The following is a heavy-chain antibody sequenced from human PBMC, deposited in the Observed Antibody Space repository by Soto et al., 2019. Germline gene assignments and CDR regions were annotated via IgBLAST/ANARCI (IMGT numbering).Heavy chain of an antibody. CDR2: IYPGDSDT. Sequence: GESLKISYKGSGYSFTNYWMGWVRQMPGKGLEWMGIIYPGDSDTRYSPTFQGQVTISADKSISTAYLQWSSLKASDTAMYYCATQLSIYSSGWSFDYWGQGTLVTVSS. V-gene: IGHV5-51*01. D-gene: IGHD6-19*01. CDR3: ATQLSIYSSGWSFDY. CDR1: GYSFTNYW. J-gene: IGHJ4*02.